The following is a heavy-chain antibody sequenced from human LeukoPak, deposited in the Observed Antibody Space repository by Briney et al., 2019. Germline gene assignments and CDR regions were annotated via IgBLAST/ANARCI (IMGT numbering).Heavy chain of an antibody. CDR1: GGSFSGYY. CDR3: ARGLGGCWYGKTTPYDY. J-gene: IGHJ4*02. D-gene: IGHD6-13*01. V-gene: IGHV4-34*01. CDR2: INHSGST. Sequence: SETLSLTCAVYGGSFSGYYWSWIRQPPGKGLEWIGDINHSGSTNYNPSPKSRVTISVDTSKNQFSLKLSSVTAADTAAYYCARGLGGCWYGKTTPYDYWGQGTLVTVSS.